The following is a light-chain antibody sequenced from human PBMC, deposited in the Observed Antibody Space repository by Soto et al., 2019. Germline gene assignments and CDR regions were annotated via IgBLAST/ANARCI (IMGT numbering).Light chain of an antibody. V-gene: IGKV1-27*01. CDR1: QGIGTY. CDR2: SAS. Sequence: DIQMTQSPSSLSASVGDRVTITCRASQGIGTYLAWYQQKPGKVPKLLIHSASTLQSGVPSRFSGSGSGTTFTLTISSLQPDDVANYYCQKYNSAPTFGQGTKVEIK. CDR3: QKYNSAPT. J-gene: IGKJ1*01.